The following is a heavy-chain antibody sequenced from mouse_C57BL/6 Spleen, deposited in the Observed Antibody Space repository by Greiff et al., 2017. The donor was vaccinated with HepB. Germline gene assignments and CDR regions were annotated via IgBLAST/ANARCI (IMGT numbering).Heavy chain of an antibody. D-gene: IGHD1-1*01. V-gene: IGHV1-80*01. Sequence: VQLVESGAELVKPGASVKISCKASGYAFSSYWMNWVKQRPGKGLEWIGQIYPGDGDTNYNGKFKGKATLTADKSSSTAYMQLSSLTSEDSAVYFCARKAYYDWYFDVWGTGTTVTVSS. CDR3: ARKAYYDWYFDV. CDR1: GYAFSSYW. J-gene: IGHJ1*03. CDR2: IYPGDGDT.